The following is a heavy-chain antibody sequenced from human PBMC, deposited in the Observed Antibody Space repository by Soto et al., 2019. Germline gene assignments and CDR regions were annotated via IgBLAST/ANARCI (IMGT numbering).Heavy chain of an antibody. D-gene: IGHD3-22*01. Sequence: GGSLRLSCAASGFTFSSYGMHWVRQAPGKGLEWVAVIWYDGSNKYYADSVKGRFTISRDNSKNSLYLQMNSLRAEDTAVYYCARFYYDSSGYLPSPYYYYYGMDVWGQGTTVTVSS. CDR1: GFTFSSYG. V-gene: IGHV3-33*01. J-gene: IGHJ6*02. CDR2: IWYDGSNK. CDR3: ARFYYDSSGYLPSPYYYYYGMDV.